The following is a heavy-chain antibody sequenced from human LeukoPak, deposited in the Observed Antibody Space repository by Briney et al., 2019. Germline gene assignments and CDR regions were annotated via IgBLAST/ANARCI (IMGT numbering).Heavy chain of an antibody. J-gene: IGHJ3*01. Sequence: GGSLRLSCAASGFTFSNYRMNWVRQAPGKGLEWVSSISGTSGYIYYADSMKGRFTISRDNAKNLLFLQMNSLTADDTAVYYCARDKSSSWYPNDAFDLWGQGTMVTVSS. CDR2: ISGTSGYI. V-gene: IGHV3-21*01. CDR1: GFTFSNYR. CDR3: ARDKSSSWYPNDAFDL. D-gene: IGHD6-13*01.